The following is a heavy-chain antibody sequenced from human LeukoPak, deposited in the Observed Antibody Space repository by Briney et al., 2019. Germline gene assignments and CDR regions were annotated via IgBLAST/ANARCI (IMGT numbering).Heavy chain of an antibody. J-gene: IGHJ6*02. V-gene: IGHV1-8*01. D-gene: IGHD6-19*01. Sequence: ASVKVSCKASGYTFTSYGINWVRQATGQGLEWMGWMNPNSGNTGYAQKFQGRVTMTRNTSISTAYMELSSLRSEDTAVYYCARRRSSGWAYYYYYYYGMDVWGQGTTVTVSS. CDR1: GYTFTSYG. CDR2: MNPNSGNT. CDR3: ARRRSSGWAYYYYYYYGMDV.